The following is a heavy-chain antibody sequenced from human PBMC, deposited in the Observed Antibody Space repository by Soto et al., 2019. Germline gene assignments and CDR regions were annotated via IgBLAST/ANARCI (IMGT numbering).Heavy chain of an antibody. V-gene: IGHV3-23*01. CDR3: AKGLGGSGSYHDY. CDR2: ISGSGDST. Sequence: EVQLLESGGGLEQPGGSLRLDCAASGFTFSSYAMSWVRQAPGKGLEWVSAISGSGDSTYYADSVKGRFTISRDNXKNTLYLQMNSLRAEDTAIYYCAKGLGGSGSYHDYWGQGTLVTVSS. J-gene: IGHJ4*02. CDR1: GFTFSSYA. D-gene: IGHD3-10*01.